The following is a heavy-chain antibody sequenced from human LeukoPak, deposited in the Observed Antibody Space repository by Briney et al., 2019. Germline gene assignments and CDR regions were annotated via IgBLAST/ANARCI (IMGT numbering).Heavy chain of an antibody. V-gene: IGHV1-8*01. CDR1: GYTFTNYD. Sequence: ASVRVSCKTSGYTFTNYDINWVRQATGQGLEWMGWMNPNSGNTGYAQKFQGRVTMTRNTSISTVYMELSSLRSEDTVVYYCARPHCSSTDCHPPEWFDPWGQGTLVTVSS. J-gene: IGHJ5*02. CDR2: MNPNSGNT. D-gene: IGHD2-2*01. CDR3: ARPHCSSTDCHPPEWFDP.